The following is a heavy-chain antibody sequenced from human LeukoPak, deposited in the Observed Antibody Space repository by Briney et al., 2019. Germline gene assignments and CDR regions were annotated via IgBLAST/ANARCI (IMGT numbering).Heavy chain of an antibody. CDR1: GGSFSGYF. J-gene: IGHJ3*02. CDR3: ARDRGYDNDAFDI. D-gene: IGHD5-12*01. CDR2: INHSGGT. V-gene: IGHV4-34*01. Sequence: SETLSLTCAVYGGSFSGYFWSWIRQPPGKGLEWIAEINHSGGTNYNPSLKSRVTISVDTSKNQFSLQLNSVTPEDTAVYYCARDRGYDNDAFDIWGQGTMVTVSS.